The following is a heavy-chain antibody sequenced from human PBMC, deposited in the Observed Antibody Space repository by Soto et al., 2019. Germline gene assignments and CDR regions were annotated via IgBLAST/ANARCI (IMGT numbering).Heavy chain of an antibody. CDR3: AREKEDSSWGQIDAFDI. CDR2: ISAYNGNT. J-gene: IGHJ3*02. D-gene: IGHD6-13*01. V-gene: IGHV1-18*01. Sequence: GASVTVSCKASGYTFTSYGISWVRQAPGQGLEWMGWISAYNGNTNYAQKLQGRVTMTTDTSTSTAYMELRSLRSDDTAVYYCAREKEDSSWGQIDAFDIWGQGTMVTVSS. CDR1: GYTFTSYG.